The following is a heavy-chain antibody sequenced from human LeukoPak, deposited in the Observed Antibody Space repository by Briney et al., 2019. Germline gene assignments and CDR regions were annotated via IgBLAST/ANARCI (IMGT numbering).Heavy chain of an antibody. CDR3: AMDYNVLTGDDAFDI. V-gene: IGHV1-2*02. CDR1: GYTFTGYY. CDR2: INPNSGGT. D-gene: IGHD3-9*01. Sequence: ASVKVSCKASGYTFTGYYMDWVRQAPGQGLEWMGWINPNSGGTNYAQKFQGRVTMTRDTSISTAYVELRRLRSADTALYYCAMDYNVLTGDDAFDIWGQGTMVTVSS. J-gene: IGHJ3*02.